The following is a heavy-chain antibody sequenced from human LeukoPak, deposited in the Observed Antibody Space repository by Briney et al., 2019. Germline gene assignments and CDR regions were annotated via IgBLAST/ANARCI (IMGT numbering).Heavy chain of an antibody. D-gene: IGHD2-2*01. CDR3: TRLHTDIVVVPAAAYDYYYYYGMDV. J-gene: IGHJ6*02. V-gene: IGHV3-49*03. CDR1: GFTFGDYA. Sequence: GGSLRLSCTASGFTFGDYAMSWLRQAPGKGLEWVGFIRSKAYGGTTEYAASVKGRFTISRDDSKSIAYLQMNSLKTEDTAVYYCTRLHTDIVVVPAAAYDYYYYYGMDVWGQGTTVTVSS. CDR2: IRSKAYGGTT.